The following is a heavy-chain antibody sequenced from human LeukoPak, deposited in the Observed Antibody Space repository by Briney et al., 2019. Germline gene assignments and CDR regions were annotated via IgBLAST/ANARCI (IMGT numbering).Heavy chain of an antibody. CDR1: GGTFSSYA. CDR2: IIPIFGTA. V-gene: IGHV1-69*13. D-gene: IGHD3-9*01. Sequence: PVKVSCKASGGTFSSYAISWVRQAPGQGLEWMGGIIPIFGTANYAQKFQGRVTITADESTSTAYMELSSLRSEDTAVYYCARVQPEPRKPNYDILTGSGAFDIWGQGTMVTVSS. CDR3: ARVQPEPRKPNYDILTGSGAFDI. J-gene: IGHJ3*02.